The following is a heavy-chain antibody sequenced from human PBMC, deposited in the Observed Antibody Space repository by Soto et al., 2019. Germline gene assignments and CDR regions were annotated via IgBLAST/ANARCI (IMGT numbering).Heavy chain of an antibody. V-gene: IGHV5-51*01. CDR3: PPLNEAVKYYSGMDV. CDR2: IYPGDSDT. J-gene: IGHJ6*02. CDR1: GYSFTSYW. D-gene: IGHD1-1*01. Sequence: PGESLKISCKGSGYSFTSYWIGWVRQMPGKGLEWMGIIYPGDSDTRYSPSFQGQVTISADKSISTAYLQWSSLKASDTAMYYWPPLNEAVKYYSGMDVWRQVTTVPVSS.